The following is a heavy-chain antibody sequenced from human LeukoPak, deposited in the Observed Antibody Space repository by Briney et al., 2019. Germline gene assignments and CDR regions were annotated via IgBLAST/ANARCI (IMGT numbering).Heavy chain of an antibody. Sequence: GGSLRLSCAASGFTFSSYGMHWVRQAPGKGLEWVAFIRYDGSNKYYADSVKGRFTISRDNSKNTLYLQMNSLRAEDTAVYYCAKDRGFGVPAAIVDYWGQGTMVTVSS. J-gene: IGHJ3*01. V-gene: IGHV3-30*02. D-gene: IGHD2-2*01. CDR3: AKDRGFGVPAAIVDY. CDR1: GFTFSSYG. CDR2: IRYDGSNK.